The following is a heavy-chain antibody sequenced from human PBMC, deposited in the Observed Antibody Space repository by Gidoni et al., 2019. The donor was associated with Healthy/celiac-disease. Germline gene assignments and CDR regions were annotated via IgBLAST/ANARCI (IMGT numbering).Heavy chain of an antibody. CDR1: GGSISSYY. Sequence: QVQLQESCPGLVKPSETLSLTCTVSGGSISSYYWSWSRQPPGKGLEWIGYIYYSGSTNYNPSLKSRVTISVDTSKNQFSLKLSSVTAADTAVYYCARGRLNFDWFPNAFDIWGQGTMVTVSS. J-gene: IGHJ3*02. CDR2: IYYSGST. D-gene: IGHD3-9*01. CDR3: ARGRLNFDWFPNAFDI. V-gene: IGHV4-59*01.